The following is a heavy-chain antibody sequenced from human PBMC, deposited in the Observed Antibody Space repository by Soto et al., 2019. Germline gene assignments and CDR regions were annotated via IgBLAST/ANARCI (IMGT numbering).Heavy chain of an antibody. V-gene: IGHV3-30*18. CDR3: AKDLVQTRSWPAD. J-gene: IGHJ4*02. CDR2: ISYDGSHQ. Sequence: HVQLVESGGGVVQPGRSLRLSCAVSGFNFDSYGMHWVRQAPGKGLEWVAVISYDGSHQASADSVRGRFAISRDNSKNILFLPMNSLRVEDKAVYYCAKDLVQTRSWPADWGQGTLVTVSS. D-gene: IGHD3-10*02. CDR1: GFNFDSYG.